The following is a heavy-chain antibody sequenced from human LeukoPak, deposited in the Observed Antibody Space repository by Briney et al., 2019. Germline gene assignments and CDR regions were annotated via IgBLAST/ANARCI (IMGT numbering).Heavy chain of an antibody. J-gene: IGHJ3*02. CDR2: MRRDGNEI. Sequence: GGSLRLSCSASGFTFSTYWMSWVRQAPGKGLEWVANMRRDGNEIYYLDSVRGRFTISRDNAKNSLYLQMNSLRAEDTAVYYCAKVADSGGKSDAFDIWGQGTMVTVSS. CDR3: AKVADSGGKSDAFDI. D-gene: IGHD2-15*01. CDR1: GFTFSTYW. V-gene: IGHV3-7*03.